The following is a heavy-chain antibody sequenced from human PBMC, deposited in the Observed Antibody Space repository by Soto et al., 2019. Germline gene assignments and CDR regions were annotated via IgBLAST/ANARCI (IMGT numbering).Heavy chain of an antibody. CDR2: IHSSGNL. J-gene: IGHJ4*02. CDR3: ARDVGKNY. Sequence: SETLSLTCSVSGASVSSYYWSWFRQPVGKGLEWIGRIHSSGNLNYNPSLESRVTMSLDTSKNQFSLRLSSLTAADTALYLCARDVGKNYWGQGTRVTVPQ. D-gene: IGHD3-10*01. V-gene: IGHV4-4*07. CDR1: GASVSSYY.